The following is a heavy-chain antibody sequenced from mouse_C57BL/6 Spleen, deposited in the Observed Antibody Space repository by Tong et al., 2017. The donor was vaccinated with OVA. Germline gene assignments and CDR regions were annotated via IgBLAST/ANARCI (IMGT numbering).Heavy chain of an antibody. V-gene: IGHV5-17*01. CDR1: GFTFSDYG. D-gene: IGHD1-2*01. CDR2: ISSGSSNI. CDR3: ARGHYSAY. Sequence: EVQLQESGGGLVKPGGSLKLSCAASGFTFSDYGMHWVRQAPEKGLEWVAYISSGSSNIYYADTVKGRFTISRDNAKNTLFMQMTRLRSEDTAMYYCARGHYSAYWGQGTLVTVSA. J-gene: IGHJ3*01.